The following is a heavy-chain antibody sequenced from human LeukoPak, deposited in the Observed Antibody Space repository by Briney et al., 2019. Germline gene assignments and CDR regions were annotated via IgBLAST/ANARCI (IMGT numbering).Heavy chain of an antibody. V-gene: IGHV5-51*01. Sequence: HGESLKISCKGSGYSFTSYWIGWVRQMPGKGLEWMGIIYPGDSDTRYSPSFQGQVTISADKSISTAYLQWSSLKASDTAMYYCARTSSDIVVEPDAPIDYWGQGTLVTVSS. J-gene: IGHJ4*02. CDR3: ARTSSDIVVEPDAPIDY. D-gene: IGHD2-2*01. CDR1: GYSFTSYW. CDR2: IYPGDSDT.